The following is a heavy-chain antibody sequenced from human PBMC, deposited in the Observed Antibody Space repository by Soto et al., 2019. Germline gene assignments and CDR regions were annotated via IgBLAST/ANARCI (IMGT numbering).Heavy chain of an antibody. V-gene: IGHV3-30*18. Sequence: QVQLVESGGGVVQPGRSLTLSCAASGFTFSSFAMHWVRQAPGKGLEWVAVISYDGSEKSYADSVKGRFNISRDNSKNTLILQMNSLRVDDTAVYYCAKALGELSPESYDYWGQGTLITVSS. J-gene: IGHJ4*02. CDR2: ISYDGSEK. CDR1: GFTFSSFA. CDR3: AKALGELSPESYDY. D-gene: IGHD3-16*02.